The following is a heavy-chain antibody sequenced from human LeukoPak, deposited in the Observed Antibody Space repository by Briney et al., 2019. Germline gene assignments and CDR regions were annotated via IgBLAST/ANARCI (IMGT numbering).Heavy chain of an antibody. CDR3: ARGYYYDSSGYYSLFQH. CDR1: GGSISSSSYY. D-gene: IGHD3-22*01. Sequence: SETLSLTCTVSGGSISSSSYYWSWIRQPPGKGLEWIGYIYYSGSTNYNPSLKSRVTISVDTSKNQFSLKLSSVTAADTAVYYCARGYYYDSSGYYSLFQHWGQGTLVTVSS. CDR2: IYYSGST. J-gene: IGHJ1*01. V-gene: IGHV4-61*01.